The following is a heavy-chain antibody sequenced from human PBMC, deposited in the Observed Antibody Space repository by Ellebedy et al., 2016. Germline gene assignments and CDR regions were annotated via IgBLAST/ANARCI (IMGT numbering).Heavy chain of an antibody. CDR2: ISGSDGST. J-gene: IGHJ6*02. V-gene: IGHV3-23*01. CDR3: AGGGSYYYYYGMDV. D-gene: IGHD1-26*01. Sequence: GGSLRLXCAASGFIISSYAMSWVRQAPGKGLEWVSGISGSDGSTYYADSVKGRFTISRDNSRNTLYLQMNSLRAEDTAVYYCAGGGSYYYYYGMDVWGQGTTVTVSS. CDR1: GFIISSYA.